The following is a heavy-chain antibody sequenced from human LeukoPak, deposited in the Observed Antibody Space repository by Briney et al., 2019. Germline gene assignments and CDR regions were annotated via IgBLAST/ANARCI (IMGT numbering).Heavy chain of an antibody. CDR1: GFTFSSYG. CDR3: ARSSITMVRGVIKSTTSWYHYYNMDV. J-gene: IGHJ6*03. D-gene: IGHD3-10*01. CDR2: IRYDGSNK. V-gene: IGHV3-30*02. Sequence: PGGSLRLSCAASGFTFSSYGMHWVRQAPGKGLEWVAFIRYDGSNKYYADSVKGRFTISRDNSKNTLYLQMNSLRAEDTAVYYRARSSITMVRGVIKSTTSWYHYYNMDVWGKGTTVTVSS.